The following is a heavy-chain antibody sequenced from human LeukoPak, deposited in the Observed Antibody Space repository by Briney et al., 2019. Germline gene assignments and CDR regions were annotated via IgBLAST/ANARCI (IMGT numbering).Heavy chain of an antibody. CDR1: GCSFSSYA. CDR2: IYSSGST. J-gene: IGHJ2*01. CDR3: ARGQYHLLYWYFDL. D-gene: IGHD2-2*01. Sequence: SETLSLTCTASGCSFSSYARSWFRQPAGKGLEWIARIYSSGSTNYNPSLKSRVTMSVDTSKNQFSLKLSSVTAADTAVYYCARGQYHLLYWYFDLWGRGTLVTVSS. V-gene: IGHV4-4*07.